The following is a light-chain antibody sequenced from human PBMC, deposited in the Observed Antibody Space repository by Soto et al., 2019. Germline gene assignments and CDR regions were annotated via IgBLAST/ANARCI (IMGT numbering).Light chain of an antibody. CDR2: EDN. V-gene: IGLV3-1*01. CDR1: KLGDQY. CDR3: QAWDSSTVV. J-gene: IGLJ2*01. Sequence: SYELTQPPSVSVSPGQTAIITCSGAKLGDQYACWYQQKPGQSPVLVIYEDNLRPSGIPERFSGSTSGNTATLTISGTQAMDEADYYCQAWDSSTVVFGGGTKLTVL.